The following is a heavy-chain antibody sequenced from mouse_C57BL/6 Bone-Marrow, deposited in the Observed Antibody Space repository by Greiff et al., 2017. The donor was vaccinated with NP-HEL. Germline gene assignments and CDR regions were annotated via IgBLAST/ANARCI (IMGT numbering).Heavy chain of an antibody. CDR1: GFTFSDYY. CDR3: ARDPNYYGSSLHWYFDV. V-gene: IGHV5-16*01. CDR2: INYDGSST. J-gene: IGHJ1*03. Sequence: VQLMESEGGLVQPGSSMKLSCTASGFTFSDYYMAWVRQVPEKGLEWVANINYDGSSTYYLDSLKSRFIISRDNAKNILYLQMSSLKSEDTATYYCARDPNYYGSSLHWYFDVWGTGTTVTVSS. D-gene: IGHD1-1*01.